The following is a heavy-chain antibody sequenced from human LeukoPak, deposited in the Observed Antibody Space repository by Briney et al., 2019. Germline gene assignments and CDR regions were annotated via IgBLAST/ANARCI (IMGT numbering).Heavy chain of an antibody. V-gene: IGHV1-69*13. Sequence: SVKVSCKASGGTFSSYAISWVRQTPGQGLEWMGGIIPIFGTANYAQKFQGRVTITADESTSTAYMELSSLRSEDTAVYYCATKRGYSYGSPHWGQGTLVTVSS. CDR1: GGTFSSYA. CDR3: ATKRGYSYGSPH. D-gene: IGHD5-18*01. J-gene: IGHJ4*02. CDR2: IIPIFGTA.